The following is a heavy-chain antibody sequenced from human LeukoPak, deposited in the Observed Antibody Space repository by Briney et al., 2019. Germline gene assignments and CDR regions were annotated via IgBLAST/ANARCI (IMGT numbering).Heavy chain of an antibody. D-gene: IGHD4-17*01. CDR1: GGSISSSSYY. J-gene: IGHJ5*02. V-gene: IGHV4-39*01. CDR3: ARRDYGDYGLNWFDP. CDR2: IYYSGST. Sequence: PSETLSLTCTVSGGSISSSSYYWGWIRQPPGKGLEWIGSIYYSGSTYYNPSLKSRVTISVDTSKNQFSLKLSSVTAADTAVYYCARRDYGDYGLNWFDPWGQGTLVTVSS.